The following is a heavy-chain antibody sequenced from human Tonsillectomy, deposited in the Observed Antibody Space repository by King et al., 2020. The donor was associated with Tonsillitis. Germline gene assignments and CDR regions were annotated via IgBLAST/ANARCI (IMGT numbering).Heavy chain of an antibody. D-gene: IGHD6-13*01. CDR1: GFTFSSYG. Sequence: QLVQSGGGVVQPGRSLRLSCAASGFTFSSYGMHWVRQAPGKGLEWVAVISYDGSNKYYADSVKGRFTISRDNSKNTLYLQMNSLRAEDTAVYYCAKDLVNGGYSRSWYPVYWGQGTLVTVSS. V-gene: IGHV3-30*18. CDR2: ISYDGSNK. CDR3: AKDLVNGGYSRSWYPVY. J-gene: IGHJ4*02.